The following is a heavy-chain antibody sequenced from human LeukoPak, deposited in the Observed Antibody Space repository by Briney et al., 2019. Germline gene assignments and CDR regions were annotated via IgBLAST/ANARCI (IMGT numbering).Heavy chain of an antibody. J-gene: IGHJ4*02. Sequence: SVKVSCKASGGTFSSYAISWVRQAPGQGLEWMGRIIPILGIANYAQKFQGRVTITVDKSTSTAYMELSSLRSEDTAVYYCATPPATGTRAFDYRGQGTLVTVSS. CDR1: GGTFSSYA. CDR2: IIPILGIA. CDR3: ATPPATGTRAFDY. D-gene: IGHD1-14*01. V-gene: IGHV1-69*04.